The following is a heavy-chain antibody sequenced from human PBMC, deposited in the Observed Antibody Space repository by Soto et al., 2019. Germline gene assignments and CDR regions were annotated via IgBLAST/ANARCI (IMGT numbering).Heavy chain of an antibody. D-gene: IGHD6-19*01. CDR1: GYTFTGYY. J-gene: IGHJ5*02. CDR3: ARVRGIAVAGSRPPHGWFDP. Sequence: ASVKVSCKASGYTFTGYYVHWVRQAPGQGLEWMGWINPNSGGTNYAQKFQGRVTMTRDTSISTAYMELSRLRSDDTAVYYCARVRGIAVAGSRPPHGWFDPWGQGTLVTVSS. V-gene: IGHV1-2*02. CDR2: INPNSGGT.